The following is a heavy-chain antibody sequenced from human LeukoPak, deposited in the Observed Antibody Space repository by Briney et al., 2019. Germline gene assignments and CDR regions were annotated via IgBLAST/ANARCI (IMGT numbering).Heavy chain of an antibody. Sequence: KPSETLSLTCTVSGDSISNCYWSWIRQTPGKGLEWIGYIHTSGSTYYNPSLKSRVTISVDTSKNQFSLKLSSVTAADTAVYYCARGYYDTSAYSNPFDFWGQGTLVTVSS. CDR2: IHTSGST. J-gene: IGHJ4*02. CDR3: ARGYYDTSAYSNPFDF. CDR1: GDSISNCY. V-gene: IGHV4-4*09. D-gene: IGHD3-22*01.